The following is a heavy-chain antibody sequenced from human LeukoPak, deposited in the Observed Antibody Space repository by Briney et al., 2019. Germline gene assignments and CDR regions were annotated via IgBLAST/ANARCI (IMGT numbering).Heavy chain of an antibody. V-gene: IGHV4-39*01. CDR3: ARSYSRFYYYYMDV. CDR1: GGSISSSTYY. D-gene: IGHD6-13*01. Sequence: SETLSLTCSVSGGSISSSTYYWGWIRQPPGKGLEWIGSIYYSGSTYYNPSLKSRVTISADTSKNQFSLKLTSVTAADTAVYYCARSYSRFYYYYMDVWGKGTTVTVSS. J-gene: IGHJ6*03. CDR2: IYYSGST.